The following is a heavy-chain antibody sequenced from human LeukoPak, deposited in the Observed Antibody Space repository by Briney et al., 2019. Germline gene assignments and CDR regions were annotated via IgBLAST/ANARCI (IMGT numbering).Heavy chain of an antibody. CDR1: GGTFSSYA. Sequence: SVKVSCKASGGTFSSYAISWVRQAPGQGLEWMGRIIPILGIANYAQKFQGRVTITADKSTSTAYMELSSLRSEDTAVYYCARSNWGFRYFDYWGQGTLVTVSS. J-gene: IGHJ4*02. D-gene: IGHD7-27*01. CDR2: IIPILGIA. CDR3: ARSNWGFRYFDY. V-gene: IGHV1-69*04.